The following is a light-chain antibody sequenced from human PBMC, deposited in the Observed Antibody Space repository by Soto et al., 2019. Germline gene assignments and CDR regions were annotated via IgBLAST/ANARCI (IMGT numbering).Light chain of an antibody. CDR1: SSNIGAGYD. J-gene: IGLJ2*01. CDR2: GNS. Sequence: QSVLTQPPSVSGAPGQRVTISCTGSSSNIGAGYDVHWYQQLPGTAPKLLIYGNSNRPSGVPDRFSGSKSGTSASLAITGIQAEDEADYYCKSYDSSLSGVVFGGGTKLTVL. CDR3: KSYDSSLSGVV. V-gene: IGLV1-40*01.